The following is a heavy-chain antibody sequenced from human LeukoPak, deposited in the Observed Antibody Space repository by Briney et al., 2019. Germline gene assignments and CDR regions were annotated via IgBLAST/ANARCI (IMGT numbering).Heavy chain of an antibody. Sequence: SQTLSLTCAISGDSVSTNSAAWNWIRQSPSRGLEWLGRTYYRSKWYNDYAVSVKSRIAINPDTSKNQFSLQLNSVTPEDTAVYYCARHGSGRYYPAEGRVDYWGQGTLVTVSS. D-gene: IGHD3-10*01. V-gene: IGHV6-1*01. CDR2: TYYRSKWYN. CDR3: ARHGSGRYYPAEGRVDY. J-gene: IGHJ4*02. CDR1: GDSVSTNSAA.